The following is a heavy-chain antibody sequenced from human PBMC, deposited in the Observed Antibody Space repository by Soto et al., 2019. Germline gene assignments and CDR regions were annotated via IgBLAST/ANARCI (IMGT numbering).Heavy chain of an antibody. Sequence: GGSLRLSCAASGFTFSSYAMHWVLQAPGKGLEWVAVISYDGSNKYYADSVKGRFTISRDNSKNTLYLQMNSLRAEDTAVYYCARGLGYSSGQNFDYWGQGTLVTVSS. J-gene: IGHJ4*02. CDR2: ISYDGSNK. V-gene: IGHV3-30-3*01. D-gene: IGHD6-19*01. CDR3: ARGLGYSSGQNFDY. CDR1: GFTFSSYA.